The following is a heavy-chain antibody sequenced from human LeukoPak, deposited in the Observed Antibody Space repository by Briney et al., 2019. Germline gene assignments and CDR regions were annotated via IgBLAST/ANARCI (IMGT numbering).Heavy chain of an antibody. Sequence: GGSLRLSCAASGFTLSSYAMSWVRQAPGKGLEWVSAISGSGGSTYYADSVKGRFTISRDNSKNTLYLQMNSLRAEDTAVYYCAKPLRFLECWDYWGQGTLVTVSS. CDR1: GFTLSSYA. CDR2: ISGSGGST. V-gene: IGHV3-23*01. J-gene: IGHJ4*02. CDR3: AKPLRFLECWDY. D-gene: IGHD3-3*01.